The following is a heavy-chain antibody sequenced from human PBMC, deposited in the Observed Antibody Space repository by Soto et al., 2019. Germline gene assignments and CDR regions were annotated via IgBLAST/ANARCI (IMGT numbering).Heavy chain of an antibody. CDR2: IIPIFGTA. J-gene: IGHJ6*02. V-gene: IGHV1-69*13. CDR3: ARDKRYYYDSSGLTRYYGMDV. D-gene: IGHD3-22*01. CDR1: GGTFSSYA. Sequence: GASVKVSCKASGGTFSSYAISWVRQAPGQGLEWMGGIIPIFGTANYAQKFQGRVTITADESTSTAYMELSSLRSEDTAVYYCARDKRYYYDSSGLTRYYGMDVWGQGTTVTVSS.